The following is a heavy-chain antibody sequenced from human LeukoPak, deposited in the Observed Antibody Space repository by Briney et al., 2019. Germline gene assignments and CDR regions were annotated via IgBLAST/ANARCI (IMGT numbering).Heavy chain of an antibody. CDR1: GGSISSGDYY. J-gene: IGHJ6*03. D-gene: IGHD2-2*01. CDR3: ARRDCSSTSCRIDYYYMDV. Sequence: SETLSLTCTVSGGSISSGDYYWSWIRQPPGKGLEWIGYIYYSGSTYYNPSLKSRVTISVDTSKNQFSLELSSVTAADTAVYYCARRDCSSTSCRIDYYYMDVWGKGTTVTVSS. V-gene: IGHV4-30-4*08. CDR2: IYYSGST.